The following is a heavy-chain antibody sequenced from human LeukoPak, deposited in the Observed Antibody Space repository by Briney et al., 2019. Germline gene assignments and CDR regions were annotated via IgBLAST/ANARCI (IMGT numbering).Heavy chain of an antibody. CDR2: IKHDGSEK. CDR1: GFPFDRYW. V-gene: IGHV3-7*01. Sequence: GGSLRLSCVASGFPFDRYWMSWVRQAPGKGLGWVANIKHDGSEKDFVDSVKGRFTISRDNAENSLFLQMNSLRADDTAVYFCARQPIYEAYFDFWGQGTLVTVSS. J-gene: IGHJ4*02. D-gene: IGHD3-16*01. CDR3: ARQPIYEAYFDF.